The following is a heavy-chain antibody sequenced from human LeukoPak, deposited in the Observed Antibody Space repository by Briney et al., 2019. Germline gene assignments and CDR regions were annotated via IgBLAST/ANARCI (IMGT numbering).Heavy chain of an antibody. J-gene: IGHJ4*02. V-gene: IGHV1-3*01. Sequence: GASVKVSCKASGGTFSSYAISWVRQAPGQRLEWMGWINAGNGNTKYSQKFQGRVTITRDTSASTAYMELSSLRSEDTAVYYCAREHDFWSAYSFDYWGQGTLVTVSS. D-gene: IGHD3-3*01. CDR2: INAGNGNT. CDR3: AREHDFWSAYSFDY. CDR1: GGTFSSYA.